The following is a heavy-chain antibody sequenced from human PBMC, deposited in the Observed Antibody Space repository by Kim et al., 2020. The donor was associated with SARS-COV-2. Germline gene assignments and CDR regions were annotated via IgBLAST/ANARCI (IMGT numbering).Heavy chain of an antibody. Sequence: GGSLRLSCAASGFTFSSYAMSWVRQAPGKGLEWVAAISGSGGSTYYADAVKVRFTISRDNSKNTLYLQMNSLRGEDTAVYHCAKVRARLLGYYYYGMDVWGQGPTVTLPS. J-gene: IGHJ6*02. CDR2: ISGSGGST. CDR3: AKVRARLLGYYYYGMDV. D-gene: IGHD2-8*02. V-gene: IGHV3-23*01. CDR1: GFTFSSYA.